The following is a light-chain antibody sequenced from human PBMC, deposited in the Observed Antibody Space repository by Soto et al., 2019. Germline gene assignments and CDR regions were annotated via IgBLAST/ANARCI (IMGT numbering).Light chain of an antibody. J-gene: IGLJ2*01. CDR2: RNN. V-gene: IGLV1-47*01. Sequence: QLVLTQPPSASGTPGQRVTISCSGSSSNIGSNYVYRYQQLPGTAPKLLIYRNNQRPSGVPDRFSGSKSGTSASLAISGLRSEDEADYYCAAWDDSLSGHVVFGGGTKVTVL. CDR3: AAWDDSLSGHVV. CDR1: SSNIGSNY.